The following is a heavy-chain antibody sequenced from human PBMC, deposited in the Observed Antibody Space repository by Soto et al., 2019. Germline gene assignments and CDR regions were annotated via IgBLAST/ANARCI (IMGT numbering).Heavy chain of an antibody. CDR3: ARVTLKAGNWFDP. J-gene: IGHJ5*02. CDR1: GYTFTDYF. CDR2: INPNSRGT. V-gene: IGHV1-2*02. Sequence: QVQLVQSGAEVKKPGASVKVSCKASGYTFTDYFIHWVRQAPGQGFEWMGWINPNSRGTNYAQKFQGRVTMTRDTSNSTASMELRGLTSDDPAVYYCARVTLKAGNWFDPWGQGTLVTVSS.